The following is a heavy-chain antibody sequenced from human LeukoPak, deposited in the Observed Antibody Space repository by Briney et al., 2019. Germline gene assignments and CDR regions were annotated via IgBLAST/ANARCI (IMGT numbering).Heavy chain of an antibody. CDR1: GGSVSSGSYY. CDR2: MYYSGIT. V-gene: IGHV4-61*01. Sequence: SETLSLTCTVSGGSVSSGSYYWSWIRQPPGKGLEWIGYMYYSGITNYNPSLKSRVTMSVDTSKNQFSLKLTSVTAADTAVYYCAALFWSGYPHYDYWGQGTLVTVSS. J-gene: IGHJ4*02. CDR3: AALFWSGYPHYDY. D-gene: IGHD3-3*01.